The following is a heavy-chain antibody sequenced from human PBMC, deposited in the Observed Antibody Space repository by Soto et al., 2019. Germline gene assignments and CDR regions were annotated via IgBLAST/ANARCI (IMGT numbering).Heavy chain of an antibody. CDR1: GGPIRSSSHY. D-gene: IGHD1-1*01. V-gene: IGHV4-39*02. Sequence: SSETLSLTCTVSGGPIRSSSHYWGWIRQAPGTGLEWIGSIDESGDSYYNPSLKSRVTISVDTSKNQFSLILISVTDADSAIYYWAREGGYVDYWGQGTLVTVSS. CDR2: IDESGDS. CDR3: AREGGYVDY. J-gene: IGHJ4*02.